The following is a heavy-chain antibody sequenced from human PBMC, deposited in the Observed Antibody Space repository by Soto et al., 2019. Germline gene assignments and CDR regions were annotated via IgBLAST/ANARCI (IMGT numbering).Heavy chain of an antibody. J-gene: IGHJ6*02. CDR3: ARGAVTETYYYYGMDV. V-gene: IGHV3-21*01. CDR1: GSTFSSYS. CDR2: ISSSSSYI. D-gene: IGHD4-17*01. Sequence: GGSLRLSCAASGSTFSSYSMNWVRQAPGKGLEWVSSISSSSSYIYYADLVKGRFTISRDNAKNSLYLQMNSLRAEDTAVYYCARGAVTETYYYYGMDVWGQGTTVTVSS.